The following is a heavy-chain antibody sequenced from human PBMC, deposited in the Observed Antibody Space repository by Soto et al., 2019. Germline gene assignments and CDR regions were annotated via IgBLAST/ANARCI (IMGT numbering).Heavy chain of an antibody. V-gene: IGHV2-5*02. CDR1: GFSLTSNAVG. Sequence: QITLKESGPTLVKPTQTLTLTCTFSGFSLTSNAVGVGWFRQPPGKALEWLALIYWDDDNHYSPSLKSRLTFTQDTSKTQVVLIMTNMDPVDTASYYCAHGSGWLFACWGQGTLVTVSS. D-gene: IGHD6-19*01. CDR2: IYWDDDN. CDR3: AHGSGWLFAC. J-gene: IGHJ4*02.